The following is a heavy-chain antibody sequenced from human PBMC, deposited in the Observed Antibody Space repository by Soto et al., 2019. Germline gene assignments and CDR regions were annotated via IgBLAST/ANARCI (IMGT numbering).Heavy chain of an antibody. Sequence: SETLSLTCTVPGVSISSYYWSWIRQPPGKGLEWIGYIYYSGSAKYNPSLKSRVTISVDTSKNQFSLKLSSVPVADTAVYYWARHGGYDYYFDYWGQG. CDR1: GVSISSYY. D-gene: IGHD5-12*01. J-gene: IGHJ4*02. CDR3: ARHGGYDYYFDY. CDR2: IYYSGSA. V-gene: IGHV4-59*01.